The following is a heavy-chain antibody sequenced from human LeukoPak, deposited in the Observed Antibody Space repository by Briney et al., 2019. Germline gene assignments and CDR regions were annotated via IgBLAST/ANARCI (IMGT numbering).Heavy chain of an antibody. CDR1: GFTFSTFA. CDR2: IFPSGGEI. J-gene: IGHJ4*02. CDR3: ATYRQVLLPFES. D-gene: IGHD2-8*02. V-gene: IGHV3-23*01. Sequence: GGSLGLSCAASGFTFSTFAMIWVRQPPGKGLEWVSSIFPSGGEIHYAGSVRGRFTISRDNSKSTLSLQMNSLRAEDTAIYYCATYRQVLLPFESWGQGTLVTVSS.